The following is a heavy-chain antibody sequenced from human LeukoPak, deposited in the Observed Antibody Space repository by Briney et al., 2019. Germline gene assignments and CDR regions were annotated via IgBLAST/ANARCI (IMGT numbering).Heavy chain of an antibody. CDR2: ISSSGSTI. Sequence: GGSLRLSCAASGFTFSDYYMSWIRQAPGKGREWVSYISSSGSTIYYADSVKGRFTISRDNAKNSLYLQMNSLRAEDTAVYYCARDRHYYDSSGYPEYFQHWGQGTLVTVSS. J-gene: IGHJ1*01. CDR1: GFTFSDYY. V-gene: IGHV3-11*01. CDR3: ARDRHYYDSSGYPEYFQH. D-gene: IGHD3-22*01.